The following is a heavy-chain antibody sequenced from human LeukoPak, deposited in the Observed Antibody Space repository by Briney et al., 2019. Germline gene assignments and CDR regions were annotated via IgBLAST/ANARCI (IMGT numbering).Heavy chain of an antibody. CDR3: ARRGGPYCFVY. V-gene: IGHV4-39*01. CDR1: GGSINSSGYY. CDR2: IHYSGST. Sequence: SETLSLTCTVSGGSINSSGYYWGWIRQPPGKGLEWIASIHYSGSTSYNPSFKSRVTISIDTSKNQFSLKLSSVTAADTAVYYCARRGGPYCFVYWRQGTLVTVSS. J-gene: IGHJ4*02. D-gene: IGHD3-16*01.